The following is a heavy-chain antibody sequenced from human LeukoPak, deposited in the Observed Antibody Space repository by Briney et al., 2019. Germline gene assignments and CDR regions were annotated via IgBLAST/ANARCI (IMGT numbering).Heavy chain of an antibody. Sequence: GGSLRLSCAASGFTFSSYSMNWVRQAPGKGLEWVSSISDSSTYIYYADSVKGRFTVSRDNAKNSLYLQMNSLRAEDTAVYYCARDIAVAGSPDYYYGMDVWGQGTTVTVSS. V-gene: IGHV3-21*01. J-gene: IGHJ6*02. CDR1: GFTFSSYS. CDR2: ISDSSTYI. D-gene: IGHD6-19*01. CDR3: ARDIAVAGSPDYYYGMDV.